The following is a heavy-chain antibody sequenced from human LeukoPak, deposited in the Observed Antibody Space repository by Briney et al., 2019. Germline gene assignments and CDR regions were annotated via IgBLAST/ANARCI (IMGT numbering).Heavy chain of an antibody. CDR1: GGSISSSNW. J-gene: IGHJ4*02. V-gene: IGHV4-4*02. CDR3: ARGRGRFLTVLDY. Sequence: PSETLSLTCAVSGGSISSSNWWSWVRQPPGKGLEWIGEIYHSGSTNYNPSLKSRVTISVDKSKNQFSLKLSSVTAADTAVYYCARGRGRFLTVLDYWGQGTLVTVSS. CDR2: IYHSGST. D-gene: IGHD3-9*01.